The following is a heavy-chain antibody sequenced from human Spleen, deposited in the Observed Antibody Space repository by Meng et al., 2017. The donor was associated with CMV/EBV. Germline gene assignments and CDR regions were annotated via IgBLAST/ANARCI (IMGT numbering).Heavy chain of an antibody. J-gene: IGHJ4*02. V-gene: IGHV3-21*01. D-gene: IGHD4-23*01. CDR1: GFTVSSNY. CDR3: ARSLGGLDY. Sequence: GGSLRLSCAASGFTVSSNYMSWVRQAPGKGLEWVSSISSSSSYIYYADSVKGRFTISRDNAKNSLYLQMNSLRAEDTAVYYCARSLGGLDYWGQGTLVTVSS. CDR2: ISSSSSYI.